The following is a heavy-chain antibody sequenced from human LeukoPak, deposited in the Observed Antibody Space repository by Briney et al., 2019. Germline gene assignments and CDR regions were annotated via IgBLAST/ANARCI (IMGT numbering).Heavy chain of an antibody. J-gene: IGHJ4*02. D-gene: IGHD4-17*01. Sequence: GGSLRLSCAASGFTFSSYAMNWVRQAPGKGLEWVSAISGSGGKTYYAGSVKGRFTISRDNSKNTLYLQMNSLRVGDTAVYYCAKETTVTAYGAPFEYWGQGTLVTVSS. CDR1: GFTFSSYA. CDR3: AKETTVTAYGAPFEY. V-gene: IGHV3-23*01. CDR2: ISGSGGKT.